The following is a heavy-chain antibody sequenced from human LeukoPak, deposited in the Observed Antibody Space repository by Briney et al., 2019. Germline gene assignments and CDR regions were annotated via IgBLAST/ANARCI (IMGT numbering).Heavy chain of an antibody. CDR2: IYTSGST. V-gene: IGHV4-4*07. CDR3: ASAIAVAEGHFDY. Sequence: SETLSLTCTVSGGSISSYYWSWIRQPAGKGLEWIGRIYTSGSTYYNPSLKSRVTISVDTSKNQFSLKLSSVTAADTAVYYCASAIAVAEGHFDYWGQGTLVTVSS. D-gene: IGHD6-19*01. J-gene: IGHJ4*02. CDR1: GGSISSYY.